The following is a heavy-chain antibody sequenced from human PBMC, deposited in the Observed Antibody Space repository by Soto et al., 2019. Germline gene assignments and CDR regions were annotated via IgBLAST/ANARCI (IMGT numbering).Heavy chain of an antibody. CDR3: ATRIPITVRPDFDY. D-gene: IGHD6-6*01. V-gene: IGHV5-51*01. CDR1: GNSFTSYW. Sequence: GESLKISCKGSGNSFTSYWIGWVRQMPGKGLEWMGIIYPGDSDTRYSPSFQGQVIISADKSISTAYLQWSSLKASDTAMYYCATRIPITVRPDFDYWGQGTLVTVSS. CDR2: IYPGDSDT. J-gene: IGHJ4*02.